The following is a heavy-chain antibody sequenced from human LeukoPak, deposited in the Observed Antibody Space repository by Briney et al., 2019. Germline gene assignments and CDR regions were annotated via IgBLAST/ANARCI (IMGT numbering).Heavy chain of an antibody. CDR3: ARDPVGGSTIFDS. CDR2: TYFRSKWYY. J-gene: IGHJ4*02. CDR1: GDRVSSDSAA. V-gene: IGHV6-1*01. Sequence: SQTLSLTCAISGDRVSSDSAAWNWVRQSPSRGLEWLARTYFRSKWYYDYALAAKGRITINPDTSKNQFSLQLNSVTPEDTAVYFCARDPVGGSTIFDSWGQGTLVTVSS. D-gene: IGHD1-26*01.